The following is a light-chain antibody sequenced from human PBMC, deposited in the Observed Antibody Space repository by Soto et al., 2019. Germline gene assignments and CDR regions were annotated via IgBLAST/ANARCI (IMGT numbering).Light chain of an antibody. CDR2: EVS. Sequence: QSALTQPASVSGSPGQSINISCTGTSSDVGGYNYVSWYQQHPGKAPKLMIYEVSNRPSGVSNRFSGSKSGNTASLTISGLQAEDEADYYCSSYTSSSTLYVFGTGTQLTVL. J-gene: IGLJ1*01. CDR1: SSDVGGYNY. V-gene: IGLV2-14*01. CDR3: SSYTSSSTLYV.